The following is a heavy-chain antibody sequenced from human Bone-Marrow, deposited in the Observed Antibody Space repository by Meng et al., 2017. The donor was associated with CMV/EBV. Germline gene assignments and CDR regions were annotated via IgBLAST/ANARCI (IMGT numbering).Heavy chain of an antibody. CDR1: GFSLSNARMG. Sequence: SGPTLVKPTETLTLTCTVSGFSLSNARMGVSWIRQPPGKALEWLAHIFSNDEKSYSTSLKSRLTISKDTSKSQVVLTMTNMDPVDTATYYCARTPRRVYCSSTSCSNNWFDPWGQGTRVTGSS. CDR3: ARTPRRVYCSSTSCSNNWFDP. D-gene: IGHD2-2*01. J-gene: IGHJ5*02. V-gene: IGHV2-26*01. CDR2: IFSNDEK.